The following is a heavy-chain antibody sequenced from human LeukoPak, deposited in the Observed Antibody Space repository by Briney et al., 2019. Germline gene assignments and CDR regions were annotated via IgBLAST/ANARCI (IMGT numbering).Heavy chain of an antibody. CDR1: GFSFSAAW. Sequence: GGSLRLSCEASGFSFSAAWMTWVRQAPGKGLEWVATIKNDGSDKYYVDSVKGRFTLSRDNAKNLVYLQMNSLRVEDTAVYYCVNLGYSDGGQGTLVSVSS. J-gene: IGHJ4*02. CDR3: VNLGYSD. CDR2: IKNDGSDK. D-gene: IGHD5-12*01. V-gene: IGHV3-7*01.